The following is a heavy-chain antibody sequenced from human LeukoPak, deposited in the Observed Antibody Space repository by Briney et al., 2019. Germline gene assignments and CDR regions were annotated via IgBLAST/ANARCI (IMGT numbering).Heavy chain of an antibody. V-gene: IGHV1-2*02. D-gene: IGHD4-11*01. Sequence: ASVKVSCKASGYTFTGYYMHWVRQAPGQGLEWMGWINPNSGGTNHAQKFQGRVTMTRDTSISTAYMELSRLRSDDTAVYYCARLLHRLHLFDYWGQGTLVTVSS. CDR1: GYTFTGYY. CDR2: INPNSGGT. J-gene: IGHJ4*02. CDR3: ARLLHRLHLFDY.